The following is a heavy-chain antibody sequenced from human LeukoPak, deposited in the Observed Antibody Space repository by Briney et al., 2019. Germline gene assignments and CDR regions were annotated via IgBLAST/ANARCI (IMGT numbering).Heavy chain of an antibody. CDR3: ASQCSSTSCYTGDVGYYFDY. CDR2: INPNSGGT. CDR1: GYTFTGYY. D-gene: IGHD2-2*02. Sequence: ASVKVSCKASGYTFTGYYMHWVRQAPGQGLEWMGWINPNSGGTNYAQKFQGRVTMTRDTSISTAYMELSRLRSDDTAVYYCASQCSSTSCYTGDVGYYFDYWGQGTLVTVSS. J-gene: IGHJ4*02. V-gene: IGHV1-2*02.